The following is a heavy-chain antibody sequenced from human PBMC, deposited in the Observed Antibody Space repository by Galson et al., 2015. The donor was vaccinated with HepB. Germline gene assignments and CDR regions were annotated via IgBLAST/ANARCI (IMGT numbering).Heavy chain of an antibody. CDR1: GFTFSSYA. D-gene: IGHD2-15*01. V-gene: IGHV3-23*01. J-gene: IGHJ6*02. CDR2: ISGSGGST. CDR3: ARGYCSGGSCYRYYGIDV. Sequence: SLRLSCAASGFTFSSYAMSWVRQAPGKGLEWVSAISGSGGSTYYADSVKGRFTISRDNSKNTLYLQMNSLRAEDTAVYYCARGYCSGGSCYRYYGIDVWGQGTTVTVSS.